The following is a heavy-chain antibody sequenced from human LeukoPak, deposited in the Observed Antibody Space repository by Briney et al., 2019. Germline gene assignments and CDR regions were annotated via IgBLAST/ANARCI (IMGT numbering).Heavy chain of an antibody. V-gene: IGHV1-8*01. CDR1: GYTFTSYD. D-gene: IGHD3-10*01. J-gene: IGHJ6*02. CDR3: ARIPSMVRGVIPYGMDV. Sequence: ASVKVSCRASGYTFTSYDINWVRQATGQGLEWMGWMNPNSGNTGYAQKFQGRVTMTRITSISTAYMELSSLRSEDTAVYYCARIPSMVRGVIPYGMDVWGQGTTVTVSS. CDR2: MNPNSGNT.